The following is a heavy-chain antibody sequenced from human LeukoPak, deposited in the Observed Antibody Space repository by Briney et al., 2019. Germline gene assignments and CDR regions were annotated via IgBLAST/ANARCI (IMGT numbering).Heavy chain of an antibody. CDR3: AKFGREAYDFWSGHPYFDY. CDR1: GFTFSSYA. D-gene: IGHD3-3*01. V-gene: IGHV3-23*01. CDR2: ISGSGGST. Sequence: GGSLRLSCAASGFTFSSYAMSWVRQAPGKGLEWVSAISGSGGSTYYADSVKGRFTISRDNSKNTLYLQMNSLRAEDTAVYYCAKFGREAYDFWSGHPYFDYWGQGTLVTVSS. J-gene: IGHJ4*02.